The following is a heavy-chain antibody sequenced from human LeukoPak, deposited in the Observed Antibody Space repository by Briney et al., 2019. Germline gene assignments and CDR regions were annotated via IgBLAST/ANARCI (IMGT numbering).Heavy chain of an antibody. D-gene: IGHD2-8*01. Sequence: SVRVSCKASGGTFSSYAISWVRQAPGQGLEWMGRIIPIFGIANYAQQFQGRVTITADKSTSTAYMELSSLRSEDTAVYYCARDWGVCTNGVCYTDYFDYWGQGTLVTVSS. CDR1: GGTFSSYA. J-gene: IGHJ4*02. CDR2: IIPIFGIA. V-gene: IGHV1-69*04. CDR3: ARDWGVCTNGVCYTDYFDY.